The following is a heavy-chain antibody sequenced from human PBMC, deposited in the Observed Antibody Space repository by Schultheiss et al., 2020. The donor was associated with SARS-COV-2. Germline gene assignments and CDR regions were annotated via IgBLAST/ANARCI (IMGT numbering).Heavy chain of an antibody. CDR1: GFTVSSNY. D-gene: IGHD6-19*01. J-gene: IGHJ3*02. CDR2: IYSGGST. V-gene: IGHV3-66*01. CDR3: ARDLGAVAASDAFDI. Sequence: GGSLRLSCAASGFTVSSNYMSWVRQAPGKGLEWVSVIYSGGSTYYADSVKGRFTISRDNAKNSLYLQMNSLRAEDTAVYYCARDLGAVAASDAFDIWGQGTMVTVSS.